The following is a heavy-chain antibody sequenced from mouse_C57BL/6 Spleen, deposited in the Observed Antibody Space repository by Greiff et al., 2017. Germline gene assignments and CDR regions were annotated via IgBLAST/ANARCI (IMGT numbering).Heavy chain of an antibody. CDR3: ARAYDYDAYYFDY. J-gene: IGHJ2*01. CDR2: INYDGSST. D-gene: IGHD2-4*01. V-gene: IGHV5-16*01. CDR1: GFTFSDYY. Sequence: EVQVVESEGGLVQPGSSMKLSCTASGFTFSDYYMAWVRQVPEKGLEWVANINYDGSSTYYLDSLKSRFIISRDNAKNILYLQMSSLKSEDTATYYCARAYDYDAYYFDYWGQGTTLTVSS.